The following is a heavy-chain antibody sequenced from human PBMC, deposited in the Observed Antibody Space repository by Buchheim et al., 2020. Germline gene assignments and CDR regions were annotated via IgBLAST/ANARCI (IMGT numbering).Heavy chain of an antibody. CDR3: ARPPLTHYYGSGMVY. D-gene: IGHD3-10*01. CDR1: GFTFSSYA. J-gene: IGHJ4*02. CDR2: ISYDGSNK. V-gene: IGHV3-30-3*01. Sequence: QVQLVESGGGVVQPGRSLRLSCAASGFTFSSYAMHWVRQAPGKGLEWVAVISYDGSNKSYADSVKGRFTISKDNSKNTLYLQMNSLRAEDTAVYYCARPPLTHYYGSGMVYWGQGTL.